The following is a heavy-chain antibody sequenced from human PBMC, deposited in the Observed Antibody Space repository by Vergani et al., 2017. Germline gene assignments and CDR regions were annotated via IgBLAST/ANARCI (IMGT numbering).Heavy chain of an antibody. D-gene: IGHD3-10*01. CDR2: IRYDGSNK. V-gene: IGHV3-30*02. CDR1: GFTFSSYG. Sequence: QVQLVESGGGVVQPGGSLRLSCAASGFTFSSYGMHWVRQAPGKGLVWLAFIRYDGSNKYYADSVKGRFTISRDNSKNTLYLQMNSLRAEDTAVYYCAKDVHYKRAGMLGWLDCGGEGTLVTVSS. CDR3: AKDVHYKRAGMLGWLDC. J-gene: IGHJ4*02.